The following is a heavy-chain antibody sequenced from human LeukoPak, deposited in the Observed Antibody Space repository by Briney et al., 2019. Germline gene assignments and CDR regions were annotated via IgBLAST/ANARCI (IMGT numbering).Heavy chain of an antibody. Sequence: GGSLRLSCAASGFTFSSYAMSWVRQAPGKGLEWVSAISGSGGSTYYADSVKGRFTISRDNSKNTLYLQMNSLRAEDTAVYYCAKDASPMITFGGVISFLLFDYWGQGTLVTVSS. CDR3: AKDASPMITFGGVISFLLFDY. V-gene: IGHV3-23*01. J-gene: IGHJ4*02. D-gene: IGHD3-16*02. CDR1: GFTFSSYA. CDR2: ISGSGGST.